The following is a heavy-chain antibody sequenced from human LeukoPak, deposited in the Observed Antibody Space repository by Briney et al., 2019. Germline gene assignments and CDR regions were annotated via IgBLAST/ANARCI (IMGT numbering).Heavy chain of an antibody. D-gene: IGHD3-10*01. CDR1: GGSISSGGYS. V-gene: IGHV4-30-2*01. CDR3: ARVGDSGRYPFDY. J-gene: IGHJ4*02. Sequence: SETLSLTCAVSGGSISSGGYSWSWIRQPPGKGLEWIGYIYHSGSTYYNPSLKSRVTISVDRSKNQFSLKLSSVTAADTAVYYCARVGDSGRYPFDYWAREPWSPSPQ. CDR2: IYHSGST.